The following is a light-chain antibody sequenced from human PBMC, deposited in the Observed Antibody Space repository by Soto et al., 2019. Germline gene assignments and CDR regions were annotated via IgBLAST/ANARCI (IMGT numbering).Light chain of an antibody. J-gene: IGKJ5*01. CDR2: GAS. CDR3: QQYASSPIT. CDR1: QSVSSSY. Sequence: EIVWTQSQGTLSLSPGERATLSCRASQSVSSSYLAWYQQKPGQAPRLLIYGASSRATGIPDRISGSGSGTDFNVTISRLEPEDFAVYYCQQYASSPITFDQGTRLEI. V-gene: IGKV3-20*01.